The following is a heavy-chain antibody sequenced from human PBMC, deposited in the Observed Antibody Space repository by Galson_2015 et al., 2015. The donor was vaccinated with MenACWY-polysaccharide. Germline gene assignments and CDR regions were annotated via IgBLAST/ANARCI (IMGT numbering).Heavy chain of an antibody. Sequence: SLRLSCAASGFTFGSYAMGWVRQAPGKGLKWVSIISGSGRTTYYGDSVKGRFTISRDNSKNMVYLQINSLRAEDTAVYYCAKARGLLLFNYHFDYWGQGALVTVSS. J-gene: IGHJ4*02. CDR2: ISGSGRTT. V-gene: IGHV3-23*01. CDR3: AKARGLLLFNYHFDY. CDR1: GFTFGSYA. D-gene: IGHD2-21*02.